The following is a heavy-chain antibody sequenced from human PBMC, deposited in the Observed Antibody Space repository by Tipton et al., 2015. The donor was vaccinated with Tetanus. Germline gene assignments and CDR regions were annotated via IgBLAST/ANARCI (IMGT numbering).Heavy chain of an antibody. Sequence: QSGAEVKKPGTSVRVSCKTSGGTFKSYAISWVRQAPGQGLEWMGGMIPKFGTTEYAQRFQGRLTITADDSASTLYMDLSSLTSEDTAIYYCARGHSSSWFHVWFDPWGRGTLVSVSS. CDR1: GGTFKSYA. CDR3: ARGHSSSWFHVWFDP. J-gene: IGHJ5*02. CDR2: MIPKFGTT. D-gene: IGHD6-13*01. V-gene: IGHV1-69*01.